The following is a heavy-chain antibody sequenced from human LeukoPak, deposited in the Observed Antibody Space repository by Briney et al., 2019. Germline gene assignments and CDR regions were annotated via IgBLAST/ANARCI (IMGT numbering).Heavy chain of an antibody. CDR3: AKVIRGGYGMTV. D-gene: IGHD3-10*01. V-gene: IGHV3-48*02. CDR1: GFTFSSFG. Sequence: PGGSLRLSCAASGFTFSSFGMNWVRQAPGKGLEWVSYISDSSSLTYYADSVKGRFTISRDNAKNSLSLQLNSLRDEDTAVYFCAKVIRGGYGMTVWGQGTTVTVSS. J-gene: IGHJ6*02. CDR2: ISDSSSLT.